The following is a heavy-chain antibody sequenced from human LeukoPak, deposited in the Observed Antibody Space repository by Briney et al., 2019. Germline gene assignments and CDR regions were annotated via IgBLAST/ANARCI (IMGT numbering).Heavy chain of an antibody. CDR3: ARHREYGGHYYFDY. CDR2: LYPGDSDT. D-gene: IGHD4-23*01. Sequence: GASLKISCKVSGYSFPNYWIGWVRQMPGKGLEWLGILYPGDSDTRYSPSFQGQVTISADKSISTAYLQWSSLKASDTAMYYCARHREYGGHYYFDYWGQGTLVTVSS. CDR1: GYSFPNYW. J-gene: IGHJ4*02. V-gene: IGHV5-51*01.